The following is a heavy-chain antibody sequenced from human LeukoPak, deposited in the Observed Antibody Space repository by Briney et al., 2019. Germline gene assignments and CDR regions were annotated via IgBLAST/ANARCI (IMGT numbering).Heavy chain of an antibody. CDR1: GYTFTSYG. CDR3: ATRPYGDYEYFQH. D-gene: IGHD4-17*01. Sequence: ASVKVSCKASGYTFTSYGISWVRQAPGQGLEWMGWISAYNGNTNYAQKLQGRVTMTTDTSTSTAYMELRSLRSGDTAVYYCATRPYGDYEYFQHWGQGTLVTVSS. J-gene: IGHJ1*01. CDR2: ISAYNGNT. V-gene: IGHV1-18*01.